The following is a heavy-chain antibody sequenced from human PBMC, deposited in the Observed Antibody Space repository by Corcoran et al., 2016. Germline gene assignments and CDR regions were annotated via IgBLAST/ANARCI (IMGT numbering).Heavy chain of an antibody. CDR3: ARGSRFGELPSYYFDY. CDR1: GGSFRRYA. D-gene: IGHD3-10*01. J-gene: IGHJ4*02. CDR2: ITPIFGTA. Sequence: QVQLVQSGAEAKKPGSSVKVSCKASGGSFRRYAVSWVRQAPGQGLEWMGGITPIFGTANYAQKFQGRVTITADESTSAVYMELSSLGSEDTAVYYCARGSRFGELPSYYFDYWGQGTLVTVSS. V-gene: IGHV1-69*01.